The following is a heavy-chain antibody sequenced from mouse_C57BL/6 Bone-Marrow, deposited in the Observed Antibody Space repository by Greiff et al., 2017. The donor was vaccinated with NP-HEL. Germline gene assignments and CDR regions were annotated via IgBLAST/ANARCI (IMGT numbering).Heavy chain of an antibody. D-gene: IGHD1-1*01. CDR1: GFSLTSYG. CDR3: ARHSGDYGSSYGAMDY. Sequence: QVQLQQSGPGLVAPSQSLSITCTVSGFSLTSYGVHWVRQPPGKGLEWLVVIWSDGSTTYNSALKSRLSISKDNSKSQVFLKMNSLQTDDTAMYYCARHSGDYGSSYGAMDYWGQGTSVTVSS. J-gene: IGHJ4*01. CDR2: IWSDGST. V-gene: IGHV2-6-1*01.